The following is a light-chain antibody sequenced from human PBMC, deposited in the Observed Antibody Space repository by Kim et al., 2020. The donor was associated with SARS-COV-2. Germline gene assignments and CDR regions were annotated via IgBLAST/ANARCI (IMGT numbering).Light chain of an antibody. Sequence: SSELTQDPAVSVALGQTVRITCQGDSLRSYHATWYQQKPGQAPIVVIYGKNNRPSRIPDRFSGSSSGNTASLTITGTQAGDEADYYCNSRDSNDNVVFGGGTQLTVL. CDR1: SLRSYH. CDR2: GKN. CDR3: NSRDSNDNVV. V-gene: IGLV3-19*01. J-gene: IGLJ2*01.